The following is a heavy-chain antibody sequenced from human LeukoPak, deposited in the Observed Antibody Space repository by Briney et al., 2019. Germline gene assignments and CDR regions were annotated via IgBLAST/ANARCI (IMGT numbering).Heavy chain of an antibody. D-gene: IGHD2-2*01. Sequence: GGSLRLSCTASGFTFSNYAMSWVRQAPGKGLEWVSSLSNDAVKTYYADSVKGRFTISRDNSKNTLYLEVNSLRAEDTAVYYCARYSVPATIGWGAFDIWGQGTMVTVSS. V-gene: IGHV3-23*01. CDR1: GFTFSNYA. CDR2: LSNDAVKT. CDR3: ARYSVPATIGWGAFDI. J-gene: IGHJ3*02.